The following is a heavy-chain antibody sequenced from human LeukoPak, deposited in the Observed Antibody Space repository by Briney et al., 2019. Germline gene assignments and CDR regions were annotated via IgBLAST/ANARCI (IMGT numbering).Heavy chain of an antibody. D-gene: IGHD2-21*01. J-gene: IGHJ4*02. V-gene: IGHV3-74*01. Sequence: GGSLRLSCAASGFTFSSYWMHWVRHAPGKGLMWVSRINSDGRSTSYADSAKGRFTISRDNAKNTLYLQMNSLRAEDTAVYYCVRDVWGDRDSYFDYWGQGTLVTVSS. CDR1: GFTFSSYW. CDR2: INSDGRST. CDR3: VRDVWGDRDSYFDY.